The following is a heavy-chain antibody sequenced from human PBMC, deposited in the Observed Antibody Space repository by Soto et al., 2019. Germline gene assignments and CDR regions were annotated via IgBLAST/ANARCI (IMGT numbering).Heavy chain of an antibody. D-gene: IGHD1-26*01. V-gene: IGHV3-7*04. Sequence: EVHLAESGGGLVQTGGSLRLSCAISEFTVRRDWINWVRQAPGKGLEWVAHTNQDGSEKYYVDSVKGRFTISRDNAKNSLFLQMNSLRAEDTAIYYCSGGVGDAFWGQGTLVTVSS. CDR2: TNQDGSEK. J-gene: IGHJ4*02. CDR1: EFTVRRDW. CDR3: SGGVGDAF.